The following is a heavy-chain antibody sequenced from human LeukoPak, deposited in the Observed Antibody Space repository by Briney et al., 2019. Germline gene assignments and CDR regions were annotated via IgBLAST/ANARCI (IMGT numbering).Heavy chain of an antibody. J-gene: IGHJ4*02. Sequence: PSETLSLTCTVSGGSISSSSYYWAWIRQPPGKGLEWIGNIYYSGGTDYNPSLESRVTISVDTSKNQFSLSLTSLTAADTAMYYCARRLRWTGYFDYWGQGALVTVSS. CDR2: IYYSGGT. D-gene: IGHD3/OR15-3a*01. CDR3: ARRLRWTGYFDY. CDR1: GGSISSSSYY. V-gene: IGHV4-39*01.